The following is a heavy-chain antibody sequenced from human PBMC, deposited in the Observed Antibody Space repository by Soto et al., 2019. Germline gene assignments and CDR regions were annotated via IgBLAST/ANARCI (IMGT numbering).Heavy chain of an antibody. CDR1: GGTFSSYA. CDR2: IIPIFGTA. D-gene: IGHD5-12*01. Sequence: QVQLVQSGAEVKKPGSSVKVSCKASGGTFSSYAISWVRQAPGQGLEWMGGIIPIFGTANYAQKFQGRVTITADESTSTPYMELSSLRSEDTAVYYCARVVEMATIRGFYYFDYWGQGTLVTVSS. J-gene: IGHJ4*02. CDR3: ARVVEMATIRGFYYFDY. V-gene: IGHV1-69*01.